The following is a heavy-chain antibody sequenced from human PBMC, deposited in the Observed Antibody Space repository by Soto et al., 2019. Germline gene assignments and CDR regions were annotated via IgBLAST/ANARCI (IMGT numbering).Heavy chain of an antibody. D-gene: IGHD4-17*01. Sequence: QVQLQQWGAGLLKPSETLSLTCAVYGGSLSGYYWSWIRQPPGRGLEWIGEINHSGSTNNNPSLKCRVTISVDTSKNLFSLKLSSVTAADTAVYYCARDYGGNSQFGYCYGMDVWGQGTTVTVSS. CDR1: GGSLSGYY. CDR2: INHSGST. V-gene: IGHV4-34*01. J-gene: IGHJ6*02. CDR3: ARDYGGNSQFGYCYGMDV.